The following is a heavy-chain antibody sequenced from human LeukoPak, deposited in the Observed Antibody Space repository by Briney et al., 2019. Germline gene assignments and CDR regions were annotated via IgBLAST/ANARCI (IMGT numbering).Heavy chain of an antibody. D-gene: IGHD4-17*01. CDR2: INPNSGGT. CDR3: ARGPETTVSYYYYYYGMDV. J-gene: IGHJ6*02. V-gene: IGHV1-2*02. Sequence: ASVKVSCTASGYTFTGYYMHWVRQAPGQGLEWMGWINPNSGGTNYAQKFQGRVTMTRDTSISTAYMELSRLRSDDTAVYYCARGPETTVSYYYYYYGMDVWGQGTTVTVSS. CDR1: GYTFTGYY.